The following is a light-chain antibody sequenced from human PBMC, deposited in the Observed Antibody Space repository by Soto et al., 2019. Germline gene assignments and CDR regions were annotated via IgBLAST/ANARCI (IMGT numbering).Light chain of an antibody. V-gene: IGLV1-40*01. CDR1: SSNIGAGYD. CDR2: GNS. J-gene: IGLJ2*01. Sequence: QSVLTQPPSVSGAPGQRVTISCTGSSSNIGAGYDVHWYQQLPGTAPKLLIYGNSNRPSGVPDRFSGSKSGTSASLAITGIQAEDEADYYCQSYDSSIVVFGGGTKLTVL. CDR3: QSYDSSIVV.